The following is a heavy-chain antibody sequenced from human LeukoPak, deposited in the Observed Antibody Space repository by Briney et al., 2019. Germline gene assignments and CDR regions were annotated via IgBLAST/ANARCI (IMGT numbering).Heavy chain of an antibody. D-gene: IGHD3-3*01. CDR3: ASEANYDFWSGSYFDY. CDR1: GGTFSSYA. J-gene: IGHJ4*02. CDR2: IIPIFGTA. Sequence: SVKVSCKASGGTFSSYAISWVRQAPGQGLEWMGGIIPIFGTANYAQKFQGRVTITADESTSTAYMELSSLRSEDTAVYYCASEANYDFWSGSYFDYWGQGTLVTVSS. V-gene: IGHV1-69*01.